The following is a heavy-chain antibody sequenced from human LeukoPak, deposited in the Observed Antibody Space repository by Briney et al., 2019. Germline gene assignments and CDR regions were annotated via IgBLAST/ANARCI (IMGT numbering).Heavy chain of an antibody. CDR3: ARAIGVVITTKRGPFDY. CDR1: GGSFSGYY. D-gene: IGHD3-22*01. J-gene: IGHJ4*02. CDR2: INHSGST. V-gene: IGHV4-34*01. Sequence: SETLSLTCAVYGGSFSGYYWSWIRQPPGKGLEWIGEINHSGSTNYNPSLKSRVTISVDTSKNQFSLKLSSVTAADTAVYYCARAIGVVITTKRGPFDYWGQGTLVTVSS.